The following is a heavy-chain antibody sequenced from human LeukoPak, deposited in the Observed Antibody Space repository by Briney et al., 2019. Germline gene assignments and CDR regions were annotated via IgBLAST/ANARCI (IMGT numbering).Heavy chain of an antibody. J-gene: IGHJ4*02. CDR1: RYTFTSYG. CDR2: ISAYNGNT. CDR3: ARDWGRVSDY. Sequence: GATVQVSCKASRYTFTSYGISWVRQAPGQGLEWMGWISAYNGNTNYAQNLQGRVTMTTDTSTSTAYMELRSLRSDDTAVYYCARDWGRVSDYWGQGTLVTVSS. V-gene: IGHV1-18*01. D-gene: IGHD3-16*01.